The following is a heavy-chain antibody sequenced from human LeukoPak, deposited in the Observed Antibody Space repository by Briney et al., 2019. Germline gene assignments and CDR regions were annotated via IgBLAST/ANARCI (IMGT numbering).Heavy chain of an antibody. CDR1: GYTFTGYY. V-gene: IGHV1-2*02. D-gene: IGHD3-22*01. CDR3: AAYYYDSSGYALPYFQH. Sequence: ASVKVSCKASGYTFTGYYMHWVRQAPGQGLEWMGWINPNSGGTNYAQKFQGRVTMTRDTSISTAYMELSRLRSDDTAVYYCAAYYYDSSGYALPYFQHWGQGTLVTLSS. CDR2: INPNSGGT. J-gene: IGHJ1*01.